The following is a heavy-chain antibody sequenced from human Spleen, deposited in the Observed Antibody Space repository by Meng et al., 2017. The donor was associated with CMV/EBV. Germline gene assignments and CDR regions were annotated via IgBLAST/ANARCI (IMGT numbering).Heavy chain of an antibody. D-gene: IGHD2-21*01. CDR1: GFSVSSTY. Sequence: GGSLRLSCEASGFSVSSTYMSWVRQAPGTGLEWVALIHSPESASYADSVKGRFTISRDSSKNTLNLQMNSLRGDDTAAYYCARSAIRGIILGAFDLWGQGTVVTVSS. J-gene: IGHJ3*01. V-gene: IGHV3-53*01. CDR2: IHSPESA. CDR3: ARSAIRGIILGAFDL.